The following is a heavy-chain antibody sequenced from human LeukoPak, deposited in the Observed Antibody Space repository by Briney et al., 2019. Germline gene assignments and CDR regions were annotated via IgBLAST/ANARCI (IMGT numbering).Heavy chain of an antibody. J-gene: IGHJ4*02. CDR1: GFTFSSHG. CDR3: AKRGYCSGGRCYSFHFDY. CDR2: MSYDGTNK. V-gene: IGHV3-30*18. D-gene: IGHD2-15*01. Sequence: AGGSLRLSCAASGFTFSSHGMHWVRQAPGKGLEWVALMSYDGTNKVYADSVKGRFTISRDNSKNTLYLEMNNLRAEDTAVYYCAKRGYCSGGRCYSFHFDYWGQGTLDTVSS.